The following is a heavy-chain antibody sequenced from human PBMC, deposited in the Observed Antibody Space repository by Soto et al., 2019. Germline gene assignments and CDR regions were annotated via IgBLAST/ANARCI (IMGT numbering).Heavy chain of an antibody. D-gene: IGHD2-15*01. CDR3: AKDTDIVVVVAGYFDN. J-gene: IGHJ4*02. CDR1: GFTFSSYG. CDR2: ISYDGSNK. V-gene: IGHV3-30*18. Sequence: PGGSLRLSCAASGFTFSSYGMHWVRQAPGKGLEWVAVISYDGSNKYYADSVKGRFTISRDNSKNTLYLQMNSLRAEDTAVYYCAKDTDIVVVVAGYFDNWGQGTLVTVSS.